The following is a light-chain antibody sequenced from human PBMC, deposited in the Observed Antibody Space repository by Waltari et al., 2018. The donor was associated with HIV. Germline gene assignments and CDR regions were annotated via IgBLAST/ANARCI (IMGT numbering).Light chain of an antibody. CDR1: SSDIGAYHY. V-gene: IGLV2-14*03. CDR2: EVS. J-gene: IGLJ2*01. CDR3: SSYTASSTLDVV. Sequence: QSALTQAASVSGSPGQSITISCTGSSSDIGAYHYVSWYQQHPDKVPKLVIYEVSNRPSGISNRFSGSKSGNTASLTISGLQADDEASYYCSSYTASSTLDVVFGGGTRLTVL.